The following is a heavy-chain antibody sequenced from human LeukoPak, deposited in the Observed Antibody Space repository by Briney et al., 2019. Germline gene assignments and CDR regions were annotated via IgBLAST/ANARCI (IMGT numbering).Heavy chain of an antibody. J-gene: IGHJ6*02. CDR1: GFTFSSYE. Sequence: GGSLRLSCAASGFTFSSYEMNWVRQAPGKGLEWVSYISSSGSTIYYADSVKGRFTISRDNAKNSLYLQMNSLRAEDTAVYYCARKAYYGMDVWGQGTTVTVSS. CDR3: ARKAYYGMDV. V-gene: IGHV3-48*03. CDR2: ISSSGSTI.